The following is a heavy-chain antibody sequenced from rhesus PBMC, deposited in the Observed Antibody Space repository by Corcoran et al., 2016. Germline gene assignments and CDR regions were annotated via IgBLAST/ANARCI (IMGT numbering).Heavy chain of an antibody. CDR2: FDGVSGST. CDR3: ARSPKYRGGLYY. D-gene: IGHD1-44*01. CDR1: GASISSNY. Sequence: QVQLQESGPGLVKPSETLSLTCVVSGASISSNYWSWIRQPPGKGLVWIGRFDGVSGSTDYNPSLRSRVTISRDTSKNQFSLKLTSVTAADTAVYYCARSPKYRGGLYYWGQGVLVTVSS. V-gene: IGHV4-147*01. J-gene: IGHJ4*01.